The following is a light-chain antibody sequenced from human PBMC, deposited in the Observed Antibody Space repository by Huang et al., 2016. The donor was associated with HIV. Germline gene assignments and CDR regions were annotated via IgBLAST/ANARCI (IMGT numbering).Light chain of an antibody. J-gene: IGKJ1*01. V-gene: IGKV1-39*01. CDR1: QTITTY. Sequence: EIQLTQSPSSLSAVVGDRVTITCRASQTITTYLNWYQQKPGKAPHLLIYGASNLQSGVPSRFSGSGSGTDFTLIISGLQPEDFATYYCQQTYTFPAFGRGTKVEIK. CDR2: GAS. CDR3: QQTYTFPA.